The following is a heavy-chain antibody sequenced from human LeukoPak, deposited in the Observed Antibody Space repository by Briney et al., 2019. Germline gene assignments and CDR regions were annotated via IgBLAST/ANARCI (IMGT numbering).Heavy chain of an antibody. Sequence: PGGSLRLSCTASGFTFSDYYMSWIRQAPGKGLEWVSYISSRGSTIYYAGSVKGRFTISRDNAKNSLYLQMNSLRAEDTAVYYCARAGRYYYDSSGYPTTLNYWGQGTLVTVSS. D-gene: IGHD3-22*01. CDR2: ISSRGSTI. CDR1: GFTFSDYY. J-gene: IGHJ4*02. V-gene: IGHV3-11*04. CDR3: ARAGRYYYDSSGYPTTLNY.